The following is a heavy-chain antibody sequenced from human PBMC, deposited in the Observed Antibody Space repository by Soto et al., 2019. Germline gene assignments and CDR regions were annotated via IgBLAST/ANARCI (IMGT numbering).Heavy chain of an antibody. Sequence: QVRLVQSGAEVKKPGASVKVSCKTSGYTFTNNVIHWVRQAPGQRLEWMGWVNAGNDNTKWSREFQGRLTLTKDTSATTAYMELSSLPSEDSAIYFCAREVPYGYSRFDYWGQGTLVTVSS. D-gene: IGHD5-18*01. J-gene: IGHJ4*02. V-gene: IGHV1-3*01. CDR2: VNAGNDNT. CDR3: AREVPYGYSRFDY. CDR1: GYTFTNNV.